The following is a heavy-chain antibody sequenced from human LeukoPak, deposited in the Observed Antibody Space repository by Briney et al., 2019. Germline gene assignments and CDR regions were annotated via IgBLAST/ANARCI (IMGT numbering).Heavy chain of an antibody. V-gene: IGHV1-69*13. J-gene: IGHJ5*02. D-gene: IGHD3-3*01. CDR2: IIPIFGTA. CDR1: GYTFTGYY. CDR3: ARGTQVTYYDFWSGYRFDP. Sequence: SVKVSCKASGYTFTGYYMHWVRQAPGQGLEWMGGIIPIFGTANYAQKFQGRVTITADESTSTAYMELSSLRSEDTAVYYCARGTQVTYYDFWSGYRFDPWGQGTLVTVSS.